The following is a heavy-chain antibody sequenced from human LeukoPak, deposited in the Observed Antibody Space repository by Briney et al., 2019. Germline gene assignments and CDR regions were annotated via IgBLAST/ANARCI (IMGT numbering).Heavy chain of an antibody. CDR1: GGTFSSYA. CDR3: ARETPRYCSSTSCAQGGGYYYYGMDV. D-gene: IGHD2-2*01. V-gene: IGHV1-69*04. CDR2: IIPIFGIA. Sequence: ASVKVSCKASGGTFSSYAISWVRQAPGQGLEWMGRIIPIFGIANYAQKFQGRVTITADKSTSTAYMELSSLRFEDTAVYYCARETPRYCSSTSCAQGGGYYYYGMDVWGQGTTVTVSS. J-gene: IGHJ6*02.